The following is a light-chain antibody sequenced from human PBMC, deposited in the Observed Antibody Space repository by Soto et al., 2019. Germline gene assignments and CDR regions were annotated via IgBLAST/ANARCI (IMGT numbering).Light chain of an antibody. V-gene: IGLV2-14*01. J-gene: IGLJ1*01. Sequence: QSALTNPASVSGSPGQSITISCTGTSSDVGGYNHVSWYQIHPGKAPKLIIYEVTSRPSGVSYRFSGSKSGNSASLTISGLQAEDEADYYCSSYASSSSYVFGGGTKVTVL. CDR1: SSDVGGYNH. CDR2: EVT. CDR3: SSYASSSSYV.